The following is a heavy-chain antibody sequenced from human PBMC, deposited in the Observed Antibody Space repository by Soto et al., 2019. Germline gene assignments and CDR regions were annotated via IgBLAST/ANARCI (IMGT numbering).Heavy chain of an antibody. Sequence: SVKVSCKASGGTFSSYTISWVRQAPGQGLEWMGRIIPILGIANYAQKFQGRVTITADKSTSTAYMELSSLRSEDTAVYYCARGGYDFWSGYRPQHYYYYMDVWGKGTTVTVSS. J-gene: IGHJ6*03. D-gene: IGHD3-3*01. CDR2: IIPILGIA. V-gene: IGHV1-69*02. CDR1: GGTFSSYT. CDR3: ARGGYDFWSGYRPQHYYYYMDV.